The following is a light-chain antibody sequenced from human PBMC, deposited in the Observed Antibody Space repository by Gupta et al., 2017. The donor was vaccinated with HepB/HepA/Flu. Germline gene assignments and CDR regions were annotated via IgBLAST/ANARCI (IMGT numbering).Light chain of an antibody. J-gene: IGKJ1*01. CDR2: GVS. Sequence: EIVLTQSPGTLSLSPVERATLSCRASQSVSSSYLAWYQQKPGQAPRLLIYGVSSRATGIPDRFSGSGSGTDFTLTISRLEPEDFAVFYCQQYGSSPWTFGQGTKVEIK. CDR1: QSVSSSY. CDR3: QQYGSSPWT. V-gene: IGKV3-20*01.